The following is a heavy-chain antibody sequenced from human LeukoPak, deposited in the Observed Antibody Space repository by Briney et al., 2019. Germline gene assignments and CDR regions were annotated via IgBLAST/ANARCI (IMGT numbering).Heavy chain of an antibody. D-gene: IGHD1-26*01. CDR2: IYYSGST. CDR3: ARHSRRGSHNWSDP. V-gene: IGHV4-39*01. CDR1: GGSISSSSYY. J-gene: IGHJ5*02. Sequence: SETLSLTCTVSGGSISSSSYYWGWIRQPPGKGLEWIGSIYYSGSTYYNPSLKSRVTISVDASKNQFSLKLSSVTAADTAVYYCARHSRRGSHNWSDPWGQGTLVTVSS.